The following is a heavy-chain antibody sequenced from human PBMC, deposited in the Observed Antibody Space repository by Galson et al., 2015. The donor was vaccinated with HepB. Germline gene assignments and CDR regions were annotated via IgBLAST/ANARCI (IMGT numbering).Heavy chain of an antibody. Sequence: SVKVSCKASGGTFSSYAISWVRQAPGQGLEWMGRIIPILGIANYAQKFQGRVTITADKSTSTACMELSSLRSEDTAVYYCARVDQVEMATSDAFDIWGQGTMVTVSS. CDR2: IIPILGIA. V-gene: IGHV1-69*04. CDR1: GGTFSSYA. CDR3: ARVDQVEMATSDAFDI. D-gene: IGHD5-24*01. J-gene: IGHJ3*02.